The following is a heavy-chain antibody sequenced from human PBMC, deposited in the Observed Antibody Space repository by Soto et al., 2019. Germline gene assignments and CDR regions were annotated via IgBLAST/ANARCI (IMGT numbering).Heavy chain of an antibody. CDR1: GGSISSYY. D-gene: IGHD2-2*01. V-gene: IGHV4-59*01. CDR3: ARDSRSSFDY. Sequence: PSETLSLTCTVSGGSISSYYWSWIRQPPGKGLEWIGYIYYSGSTNYNPSLKSRVTVSVDTSKNQFSLKLSSVTAADTAVYYCARDSRSSFDYWGQGTLVTVSS. J-gene: IGHJ4*02. CDR2: IYYSGST.